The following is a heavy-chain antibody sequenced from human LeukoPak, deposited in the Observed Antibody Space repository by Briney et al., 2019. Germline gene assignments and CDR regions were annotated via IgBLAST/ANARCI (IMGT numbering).Heavy chain of an antibody. Sequence: SETLSLTCSVSGGSIRSDFWRWIRQPPGKGLEWIGGIYTSGSTYYNPSLKSRVSISVDTSKNHFSLRLSSVTAADTAVYYCAWGPEGYMAVWGKGTTVTVSS. CDR2: IYTSGST. V-gene: IGHV4-4*08. J-gene: IGHJ6*03. CDR1: GGSIRSDF. CDR3: AWGPEGYMAV. D-gene: IGHD3-16*01.